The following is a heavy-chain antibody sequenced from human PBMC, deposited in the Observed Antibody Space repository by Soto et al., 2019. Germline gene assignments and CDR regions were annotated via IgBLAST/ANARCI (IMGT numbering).Heavy chain of an antibody. CDR2: IYYSGST. J-gene: IGHJ6*02. D-gene: IGHD3-10*01. CDR3: ARDILQRGYGMDV. V-gene: IGHV4-30-4*01. CDR1: GGCISSGDYY. Sequence: SETLSRSCTVSGGCISSGDYYWSGIRQPPGKGLEWIGYIYYSGSTYYNPSLKSRVTISVDTSKNQSSLKLSSVTAADTAVYYCARDILQRGYGMDVWGPGTTVTVSS.